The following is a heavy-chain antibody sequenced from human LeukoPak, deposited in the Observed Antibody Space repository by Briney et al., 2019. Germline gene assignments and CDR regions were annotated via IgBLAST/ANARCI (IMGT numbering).Heavy chain of an antibody. J-gene: IGHJ4*02. Sequence: ASVKASCKASGYTFTSYAMHWVRQAPGQRLEWMGWINAGNGNTKYSQKFQGRVTITRDTSASTAYMELRSLRSDDTAVYYCASKVGIGERIADYWGQGTLVTVSS. D-gene: IGHD3-10*01. V-gene: IGHV1-3*01. CDR1: GYTFTSYA. CDR2: INAGNGNT. CDR3: ASKVGIGERIADY.